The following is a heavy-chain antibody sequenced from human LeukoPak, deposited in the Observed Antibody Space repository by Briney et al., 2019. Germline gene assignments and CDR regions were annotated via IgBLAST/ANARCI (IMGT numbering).Heavy chain of an antibody. D-gene: IGHD5-18*01. CDR2: IYSGGST. Sequence: GGSLRLSCAASGFTVSSNYMSWVRQAPGKGLEWASVIYSGGSTYYADSVKGRFTISRHNSKNTLYLQMNSLRAEDTAVYYCARASGEYSYGHGGQEPLVTVSS. J-gene: IGHJ4*02. CDR3: ARASGEYSYGH. V-gene: IGHV3-53*04. CDR1: GFTVSSNY.